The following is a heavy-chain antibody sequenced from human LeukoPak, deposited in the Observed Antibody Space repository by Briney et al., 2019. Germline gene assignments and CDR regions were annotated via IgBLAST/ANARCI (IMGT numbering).Heavy chain of an antibody. D-gene: IGHD2-8*01. Sequence: SETLSLTCTVSGVSISSNYWGWIRQPPGKGLEWIGSIYHSGSTYYNPSLKSRVTISVDTSKNQFSLKLSSVTAADMAVYYCTRHQWWLAPRNFDYWGQGTLVTVSS. CDR1: GVSISSNY. CDR2: IYHSGST. V-gene: IGHV4-39*01. J-gene: IGHJ4*02. CDR3: TRHQWWLAPRNFDY.